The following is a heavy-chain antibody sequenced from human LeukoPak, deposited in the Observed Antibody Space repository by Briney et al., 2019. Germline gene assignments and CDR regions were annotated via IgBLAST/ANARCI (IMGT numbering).Heavy chain of an antibody. D-gene: IGHD3-9*01. V-gene: IGHV1-8*01. Sequence: ASVKVSCKASGYTFTSYDINWVRQATGQGLEWTGWMNPNSGNTGYAQKFQGRVTMTRNTSISTAYMELSSLRSEDTAVYYCARGDYDILTGYYSPWGQGTLVTVSS. J-gene: IGHJ5*02. CDR3: ARGDYDILTGYYSP. CDR2: MNPNSGNT. CDR1: GYTFTSYD.